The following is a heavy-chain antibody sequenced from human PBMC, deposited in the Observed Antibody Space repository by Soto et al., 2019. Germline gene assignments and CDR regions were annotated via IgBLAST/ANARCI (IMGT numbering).Heavy chain of an antibody. D-gene: IGHD1-1*01. CDR3: GRGEGLLDPFYM. CDR2: ITYNGRNK. V-gene: IGHV3-30*03. J-gene: IGHJ3*02. CDR1: GLTFISHG. Sequence: QGQVVESGGGVVQPGTSLRLSCTVSGLTFISHGMHWVRQAPGRGLEWVAVITYNGRNKYYRDSVKDQFSISRDNSKSTLSLQMQDLRPEDTAMYFCGRGEGLLDPFYMWGQWTMVVVSS.